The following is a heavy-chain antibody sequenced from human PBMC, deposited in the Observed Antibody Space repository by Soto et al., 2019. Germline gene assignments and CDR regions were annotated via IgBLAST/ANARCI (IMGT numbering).Heavy chain of an antibody. V-gene: IGHV4-59*01. CDR2: IYHGEST. CDR1: GASISGFY. CDR3: ANTMGGPGVDY. Sequence: QVQLQESGPGLVKPSETMSLPCGASGASISGFYWNWIRPPPGKGLEWIGHIYHGESTNYHPSLTRRVNISVDTATDQYSRERTRETAADTAVFDRANTMGGPGVDYSRQGTLVTVSS. J-gene: IGHJ4*02.